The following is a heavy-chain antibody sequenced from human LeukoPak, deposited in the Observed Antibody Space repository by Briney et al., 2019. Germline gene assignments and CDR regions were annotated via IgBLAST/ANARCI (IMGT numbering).Heavy chain of an antibody. CDR2: MNPNSGNT. D-gene: IGHD6-19*01. J-gene: IGHJ3*02. Sequence: ASVKVSCKASGYTFTSYDINWVRQATGQGLEWMGWMNPNSGNTGYAQKFQGRVTMTRNTSISTAYMELSSLRSEDTAVYYCATDRFSGWYKGDAFDIWGQGTMVTVSS. CDR3: ATDRFSGWYKGDAFDI. CDR1: GYTFTSYD. V-gene: IGHV1-8*01.